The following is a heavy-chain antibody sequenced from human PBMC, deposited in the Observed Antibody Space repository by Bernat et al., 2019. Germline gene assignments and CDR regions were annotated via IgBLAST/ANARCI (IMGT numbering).Heavy chain of an antibody. J-gene: IGHJ4*02. V-gene: IGHV1-2*04. D-gene: IGHD3-10*01. CDR3: ARDKGFGEFSRGATFDY. CDR2: INPNSGGT. CDR1: GYTFTGYY. Sequence: QVQLVQSGAEVKKPGASVKVSCKASGYTFTGYYMHWVRQAPGQGLEWMGWINPNSGGTNYAQKLPGWVTITMKTSTSTAYMGLSRLRSADTAVYYCARDKGFGEFSRGATFDYWGQGTLVTVSS.